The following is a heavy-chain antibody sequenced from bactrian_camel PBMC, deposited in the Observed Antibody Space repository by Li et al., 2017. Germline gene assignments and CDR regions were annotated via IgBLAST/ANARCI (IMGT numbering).Heavy chain of an antibody. CDR2: ALHDDNI. Sequence: VQLVESGGGLVQPGGSLRLSCAASGFRFSIYHMNWVRRAPGKGLQWVASALHDDNIYYADSVKGRFTITRDNAKNTVYLQMNSLKHEDTAAYYCAADPASQCVQFSDTWYGWEDDFGYWGQGTQVTVS. V-gene: IGHV3S10*01. CDR1: GFRFSIYH. CDR3: AADPASQCVQFSDTWYGWEDDFGY. J-gene: IGHJ6*01. D-gene: IGHD5*01.